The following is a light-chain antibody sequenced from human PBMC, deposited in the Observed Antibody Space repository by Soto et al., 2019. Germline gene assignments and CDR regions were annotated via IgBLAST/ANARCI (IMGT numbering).Light chain of an antibody. CDR2: GAS. CDR3: QQHHHWPWT. J-gene: IGKJ1*01. CDR1: QSVSAN. Sequence: EIVMTQSPVTLSVSPGERATLSCRASQSVSANLAWYQQKHGQAPRLLIYGASTRATGIPARFSGSGSRTESTITISSLQPEDCEVYVGQQHHHWPWTFGQGTKVEIK. V-gene: IGKV3-15*01.